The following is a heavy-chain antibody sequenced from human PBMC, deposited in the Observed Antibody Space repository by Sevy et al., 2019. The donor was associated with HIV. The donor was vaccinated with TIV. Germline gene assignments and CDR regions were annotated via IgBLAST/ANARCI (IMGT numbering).Heavy chain of an antibody. D-gene: IGHD6-19*01. J-gene: IGHJ4*02. Sequence: GSLRLSCAASGFRFSNFWMSWVRQAPGKGLEWVANINEDGAVKYYADSVKGRFIISRDTANDSLYVQMFSLRAEDTAVYYCVKIGKRGWDFDSWGQGTRVTVSS. V-gene: IGHV3-7*01. CDR2: INEDGAVK. CDR1: GFRFSNFW. CDR3: VKIGKRGWDFDS.